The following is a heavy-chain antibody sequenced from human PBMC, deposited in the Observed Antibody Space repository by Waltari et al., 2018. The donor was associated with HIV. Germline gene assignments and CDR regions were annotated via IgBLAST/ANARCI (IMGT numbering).Heavy chain of an antibody. CDR3: ARERGYTSPFDY. CDR1: GLTFRSYG. CDR2: IWYDGTDE. D-gene: IGHD5-18*01. J-gene: IGHJ4*02. V-gene: IGHV3-33*01. Sequence: QVQLVKAGGGVVAPGRSLRLTWATSGLTFRSYGIHWVRQAPGKGLEWVAVIWYDGTDEYYVDSVKGRFTISRDNSKNTVYLQMSSLRAEDTGVYFCARERGYTSPFDYWGQGTLVTVSS.